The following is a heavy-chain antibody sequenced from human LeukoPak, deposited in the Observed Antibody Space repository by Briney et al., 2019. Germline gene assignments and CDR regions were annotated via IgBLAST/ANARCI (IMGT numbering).Heavy chain of an antibody. V-gene: IGHV4-34*01. CDR2: INHSGRT. CDR3: AGGSAFIVVVPACTRAIGMDV. D-gene: IGHD2-2*01. J-gene: IGHJ6*04. Sequence: SETLSLTCAVYGGSFSGYYWSWIRQPPGKGLEWIGEINHSGRTNYNPSLKSRVTISVDTSKNQFSLKLSSVTAADTAVYYCAGGSAFIVVVPACTRAIGMDVWGKGTTVNVFS. CDR1: GGSFSGYY.